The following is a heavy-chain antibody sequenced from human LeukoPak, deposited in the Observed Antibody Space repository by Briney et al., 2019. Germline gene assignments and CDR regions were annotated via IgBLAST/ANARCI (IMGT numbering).Heavy chain of an antibody. D-gene: IGHD6-19*01. CDR3: ASKQWLVRDWFDP. CDR2: IYYSGST. Sequence: SETLSLTCTVSGGSISSSSYYWGWIRQPPGKGLEWIGSIYYSGSTYNNPSLKSRVTISVDTSKNQFSLKLSSVTAAGTAVYHCASKQWLVRDWFDPWGQGTLVTVSS. CDR1: GGSISSSSYY. J-gene: IGHJ5*02. V-gene: IGHV4-39*01.